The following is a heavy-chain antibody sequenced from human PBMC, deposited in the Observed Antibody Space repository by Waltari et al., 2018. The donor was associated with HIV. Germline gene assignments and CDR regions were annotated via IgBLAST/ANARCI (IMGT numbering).Heavy chain of an antibody. CDR3: ARGRGGPDY. V-gene: IGHV3-30*10. CDR1: GFTFSSYA. Sequence: QVQLVESGGGVVQPGRSLRLSCAASGFTFSSYAMHWVRQAPGKGLEWVTVIAYDGSEKYYTDSVKGRFTISRDNSKNTLYLQMNSLRPEDTAVYYCARGRGGPDYWGQGTLVTVSS. D-gene: IGHD3-10*01. J-gene: IGHJ4*02. CDR2: IAYDGSEK.